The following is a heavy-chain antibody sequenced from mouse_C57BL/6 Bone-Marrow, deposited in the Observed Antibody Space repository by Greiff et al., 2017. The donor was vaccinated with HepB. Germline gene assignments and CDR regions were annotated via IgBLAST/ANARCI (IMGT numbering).Heavy chain of an antibody. D-gene: IGHD2-3*01. CDR3: ARPVGYYHYYAMDY. J-gene: IGHJ4*01. CDR2: ISSGSSTI. Sequence: EVQLQESGGGLVKPGGSLKLSCAASGFTFSDYGMHWVRQAPEKGLEWVAYISSGSSTIYYADTVKGRFTISRDNAKNTLFLQMTSLRSEDTAMYYCARPVGYYHYYAMDYWGQGTSVTVSS. CDR1: GFTFSDYG. V-gene: IGHV5-17*01.